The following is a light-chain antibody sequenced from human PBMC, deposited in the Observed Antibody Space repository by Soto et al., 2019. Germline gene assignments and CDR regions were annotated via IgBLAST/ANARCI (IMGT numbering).Light chain of an antibody. Sequence: QSALTQPASGSGSPGQSITISCTGSSSDVGGYNYVSWYQQHPGKAPKLLIYEVSNRPSGVSNRFSGSKSGNTASLTISGLQAEDEADYYCSPYTTKSTPSVFGTGTKVIV. J-gene: IGLJ1*01. V-gene: IGLV2-14*01. CDR3: SPYTTKSTPSV. CDR1: SSDVGGYNY. CDR2: EVS.